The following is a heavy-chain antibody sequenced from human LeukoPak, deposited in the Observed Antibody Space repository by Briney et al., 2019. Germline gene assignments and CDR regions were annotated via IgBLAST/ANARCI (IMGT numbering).Heavy chain of an antibody. V-gene: IGHV3-53*01. CDR2: IYSGGST. D-gene: IGHD2-2*02. CDR1: GFTVSSNY. J-gene: IGHJ6*02. CDR3: ARDQRGYCSSTSCYNIYYYGMDV. Sequence: GGSLRLSCAASGFTVSSNYMSWVRQAPGKGLEWVSVIYSGGSTYYADSVKGRFTISRDNSKNTLYLQMNSLRAEDTAVYYCARDQRGYCSSTSCYNIYYYGMDVWGQGTTVTVSS.